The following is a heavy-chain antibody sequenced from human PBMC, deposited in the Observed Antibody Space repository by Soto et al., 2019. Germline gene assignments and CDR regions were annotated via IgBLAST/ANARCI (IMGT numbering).Heavy chain of an antibody. CDR1: GFTFSSYG. V-gene: IGHV3-33*01. D-gene: IGHD3-10*01. CDR3: ARDQNYYGSGGNYYMDV. J-gene: IGHJ6*03. CDR2: IWYDGSNK. Sequence: QVQLVESGGGVVQPGRSLRLSCAASGFTFSSYGMHWVRQAPGKGLEWVAVIWYDGSNKYYADSVKGRFTISRDNSKNTLYLQMNSLRAEVTAVYYCARDQNYYGSGGNYYMDVWGKGTTVTVSS.